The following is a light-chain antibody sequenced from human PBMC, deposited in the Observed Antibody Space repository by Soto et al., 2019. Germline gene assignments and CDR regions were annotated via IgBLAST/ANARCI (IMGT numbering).Light chain of an antibody. CDR3: QSYDSSNHGV. CDR1: SGSIASNY. J-gene: IGLJ2*01. V-gene: IGLV6-57*02. Sequence: NFMLTQPHSVSESPGKTVTISCTGSSGSIASNYVQWYQQRPGSAPTTVIYEDNQRPSGVPDRFSGSIDSSSNSASLTISGLMTEDEADYDCQSYDSSNHGVFGGGTKLTVL. CDR2: EDN.